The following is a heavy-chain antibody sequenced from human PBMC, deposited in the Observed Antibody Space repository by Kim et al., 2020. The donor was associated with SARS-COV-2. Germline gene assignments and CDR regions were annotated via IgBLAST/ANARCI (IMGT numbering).Heavy chain of an antibody. CDR1: GGSISSSNW. D-gene: IGHD1-1*01. CDR2: MYHTGSA. Sequence: SETMSLTCAVSGGSISSSNWWSWVRKSPGKRLEWIGEMYHTGSANYNPSLKSRLTMSIDKSKNHFSLMLKYVTAADTAVYYCARDNSTRNIREGNFDHWGQGSPVTLSS. V-gene: IGHV4-4*02. J-gene: IGHJ4*02. CDR3: ARDNSTRNIREGNFDH.